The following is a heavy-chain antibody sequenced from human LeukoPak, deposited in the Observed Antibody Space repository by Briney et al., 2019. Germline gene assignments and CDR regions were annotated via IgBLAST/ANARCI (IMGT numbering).Heavy chain of an antibody. CDR3: AREGFGEFADI. Sequence: GGSLRLSCAASGFTFSSYEMNWVRQAPGKGLEWVSYISSSGSTIYYADSVKGRFTISRDNAKNSLYLQLNSLRAGDTAVYYCAREGFGEFADIWGQGTMVTVSS. J-gene: IGHJ3*02. CDR1: GFTFSSYE. V-gene: IGHV3-48*03. CDR2: ISSSGSTI. D-gene: IGHD3-10*01.